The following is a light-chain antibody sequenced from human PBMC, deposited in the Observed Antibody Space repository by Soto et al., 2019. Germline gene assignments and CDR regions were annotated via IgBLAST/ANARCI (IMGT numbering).Light chain of an antibody. Sequence: ELVLTQSPGTLSLSPWERATLSCRASQSLSSSNLAWYQQKPGQAPRLLIYGASTRATGIPARFSGSGSGTEFTLTISSLQSEDFAVYYCQQYNNWPPWTFGQGTKVDI. V-gene: IGKV3-15*01. CDR3: QQYNNWPPWT. CDR1: QSLSSSN. CDR2: GAS. J-gene: IGKJ1*01.